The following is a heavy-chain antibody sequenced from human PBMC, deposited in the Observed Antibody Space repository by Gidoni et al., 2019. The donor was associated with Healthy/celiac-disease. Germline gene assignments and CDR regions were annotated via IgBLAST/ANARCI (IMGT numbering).Heavy chain of an antibody. CDR2: FDPEDGET. Sequence: QVQLVQSGAEVTKPGASVKVSCKVSGYTLTDLSMHWVRQAPGKGLEWMGGFDPEDGETIYAQKFQGRVTMTEDTYTDTAYMELSSLRSEDTAVYYCATAGDILTGYSDNWFDPWGQGTLVTVSS. D-gene: IGHD3-9*01. CDR3: ATAGDILTGYSDNWFDP. CDR1: GYTLTDLS. J-gene: IGHJ5*02. V-gene: IGHV1-24*01.